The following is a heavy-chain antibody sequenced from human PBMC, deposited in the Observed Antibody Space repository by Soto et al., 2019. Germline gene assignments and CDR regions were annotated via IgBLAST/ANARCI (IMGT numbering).Heavy chain of an antibody. J-gene: IGHJ4*02. D-gene: IGHD3-10*01. CDR1: GFTFSSYW. V-gene: IGHV3-7*03. CDR3: ARDLMYYYGSGSYFDY. CDR2: IKQDGSEK. Sequence: PGESLKISCAASGFTFSSYWMSGVRQAPGKGLEWVANIKQDGSEKYYVDSVKGRFTISRDNAKNSLYLQMNSLRAEDTAVYYCARDLMYYYGSGSYFDYCGQGTLVTVS.